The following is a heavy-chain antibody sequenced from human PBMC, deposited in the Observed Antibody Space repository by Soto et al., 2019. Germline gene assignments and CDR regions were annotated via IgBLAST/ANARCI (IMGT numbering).Heavy chain of an antibody. CDR1: GFTFNTHW. CDR3: ARAMTSVGAAAKGDF. CDR2: INSDGSIT. J-gene: IGHJ4*02. D-gene: IGHD1-26*01. V-gene: IGHV3-74*01. Sequence: EVQLVESGGGLILPGGSLRLSCAASGFTFNTHWMHWVRQAPGKGLMWVSRINSDGSITDYADSVKGRFSISRDNPRNTLYLQMNSLSPEDTAVYYCARAMTSVGAAAKGDFWGQGTLVTVSS.